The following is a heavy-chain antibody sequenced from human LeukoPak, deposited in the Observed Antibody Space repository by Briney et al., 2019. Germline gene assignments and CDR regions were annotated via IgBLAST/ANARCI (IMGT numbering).Heavy chain of an antibody. CDR1: GFTFSSYA. D-gene: IGHD5-18*01. Sequence: QPGGSLRLSCAASGFTFSSYAMHWVRQAPGKGLEWVAVISYDGSNKYYADSVKGRFTISRDNSKNTLYLQMNSLRAEDTAVYYCARGYSYGYSDYWGQGTLVTVSS. CDR2: ISYDGSNK. V-gene: IGHV3-30-3*01. J-gene: IGHJ4*02. CDR3: ARGYSYGYSDY.